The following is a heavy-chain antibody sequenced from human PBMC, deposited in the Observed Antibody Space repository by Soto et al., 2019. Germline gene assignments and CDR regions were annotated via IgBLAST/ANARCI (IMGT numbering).Heavy chain of an antibody. CDR2: IYYSGST. CDR3: ARDHHNSYYYDSSVPMGGFDI. Sequence: QVQLQESGPGLVKPSETLSLTCTVSGGSISSYYWSWIRQPPGKGLEWIGYIYYSGSTNYNPSLKSRVTISVDTSKNQFSLKLSSVTAADTAVYYCARDHHNSYYYDSSVPMGGFDIWGQGTMVTVSS. J-gene: IGHJ3*02. V-gene: IGHV4-59*01. CDR1: GGSISSYY. D-gene: IGHD3-22*01.